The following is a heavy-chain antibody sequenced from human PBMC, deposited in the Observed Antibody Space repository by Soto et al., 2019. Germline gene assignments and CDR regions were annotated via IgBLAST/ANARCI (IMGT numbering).Heavy chain of an antibody. Sequence: ETLSLTCAVSGGSISSSNWWSWVRQPPGKGLGWIGEIYHSGSTNYNPSLKSRVTISVDKSKNQFSLKLSSVTAADTAVYYCARVLGMVRGVPIDYWGQGTLVTVSS. CDR2: IYHSGST. CDR1: GGSISSSNW. CDR3: ARVLGMVRGVPIDY. V-gene: IGHV4-4*02. D-gene: IGHD3-10*01. J-gene: IGHJ4*02.